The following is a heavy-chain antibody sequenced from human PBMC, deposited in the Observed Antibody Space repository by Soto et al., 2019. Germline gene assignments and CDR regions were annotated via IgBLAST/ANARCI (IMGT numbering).Heavy chain of an antibody. CDR2: ISYDGSNK. V-gene: IGHV3-30-3*01. D-gene: IGHD4-17*01. CDR1: GFTFSSYA. Sequence: QVQLVESGGGVVQPGRSLRLSCAASGFTFSSYAMHWVRQAPGKGLVWVAVISYDGSNKYYADSVKGRFTISRDNSKNTLYLQMNSLRAEDTAVYYCASAPTTVVTPYYFDYWGQGTLVTGSS. J-gene: IGHJ4*02. CDR3: ASAPTTVVTPYYFDY.